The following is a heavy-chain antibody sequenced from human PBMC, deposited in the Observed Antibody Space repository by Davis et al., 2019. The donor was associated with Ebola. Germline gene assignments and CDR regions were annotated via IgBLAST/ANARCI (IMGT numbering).Heavy chain of an antibody. CDR3: TRHVSGDFWYFDL. CDR1: GFIFSSYV. D-gene: IGHD4-17*01. CDR2: IYRDGRT. Sequence: GGSLRLSCAASGFIFSSYVMSWVRQAPGKGLEWVSVIYRDGRTYYADSVKGRFTISRDNSKNTLYLQMNSLRAEDTAVYYCTRHVSGDFWYFDLWGRGTLVTVSS. J-gene: IGHJ2*01. V-gene: IGHV3-66*04.